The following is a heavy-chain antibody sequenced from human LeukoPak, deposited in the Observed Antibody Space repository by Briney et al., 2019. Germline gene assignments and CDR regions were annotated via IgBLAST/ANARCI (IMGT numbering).Heavy chain of an antibody. V-gene: IGHV1-69*13. CDR3: ASPGSGVVVPARYFYYYAMDV. Sequence: GASVKVSCKASGGTFSSYAISWVPQAPGQGLEWMGGIIPIFGTANYAQKFQGRVTITADESTSTAYMELSSLRSEDTAVYYCASPGSGVVVPARYFYYYAMDVWGQGTTVTVSS. J-gene: IGHJ6*02. CDR2: IIPIFGTA. D-gene: IGHD2-2*01. CDR1: GGTFSSYA.